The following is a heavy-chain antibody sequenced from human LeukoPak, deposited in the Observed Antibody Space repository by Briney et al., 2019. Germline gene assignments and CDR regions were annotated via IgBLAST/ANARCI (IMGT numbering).Heavy chain of an antibody. CDR1: GGSFSGYY. V-gene: IGHV4-34*01. D-gene: IGHD3-22*01. CDR2: INHSGST. Sequence: PSETLSLTCAVYGGSFSGYYWSWIRQPPGKGLEWIGEINHSGSTNYNPSLKSRVTISVDTSKNQFSLKLSSVTAADTAVYYCARQGRENYYDSSGFDYWGQGTLVTVSS. CDR3: ARQGRENYYDSSGFDY. J-gene: IGHJ4*02.